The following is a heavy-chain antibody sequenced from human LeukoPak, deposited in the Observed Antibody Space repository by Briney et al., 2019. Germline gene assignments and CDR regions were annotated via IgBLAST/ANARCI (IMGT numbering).Heavy chain of an antibody. D-gene: IGHD6-25*01. CDR1: GYTFTSYY. CDR3: ARDTATGDAFDI. CDR2: INPSGGST. Sequence: ASVKVSCKASGYTFTSYYMHWVRQAPGQGLEWMGLINPSGGSTSYAQKFQGRVTMTRDTSTSTVYMELSSLRSEDTAVYCCARDTATGDAFDIWGQGTMVTVSS. J-gene: IGHJ3*02. V-gene: IGHV1-46*01.